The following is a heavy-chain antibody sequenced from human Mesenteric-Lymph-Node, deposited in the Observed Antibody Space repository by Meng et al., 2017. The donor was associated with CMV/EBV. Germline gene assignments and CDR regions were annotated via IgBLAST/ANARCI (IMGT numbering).Heavy chain of an antibody. Sequence: GESLKISCAASGFTFSSYAMHWVRQAPGKGLEWVAVISYDGSNKYYADSVKGRFTISRDNSKNTLYLQLNSLRTEDTAVYYCARDSSGYYGPGDYWGQGTVVTVSS. V-gene: IGHV3-30-3*01. CDR1: GFTFSSYA. CDR3: ARDSSGYYGPGDY. CDR2: ISYDGSNK. D-gene: IGHD3-22*01. J-gene: IGHJ4*02.